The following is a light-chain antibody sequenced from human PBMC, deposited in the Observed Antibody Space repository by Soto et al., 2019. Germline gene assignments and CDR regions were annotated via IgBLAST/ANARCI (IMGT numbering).Light chain of an antibody. V-gene: IGLV2-18*02. CDR2: NVN. J-gene: IGLJ3*02. CDR1: SSDVGSYDY. CDR3: SSYTRSSTLVV. Sequence: QSALIQPPSVSGSPGQSVTISCTGTSSDVGSYDYVSWYQQHPGTVPKPMIYNVNTRPSGVPDRFSGSKSGNTASMTISGLQAEDEADYYCSSYTRSSTLVVFGGGTKLTVL.